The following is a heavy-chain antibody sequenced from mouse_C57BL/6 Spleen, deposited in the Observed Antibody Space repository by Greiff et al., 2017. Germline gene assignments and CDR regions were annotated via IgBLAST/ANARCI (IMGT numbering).Heavy chain of an antibody. J-gene: IGHJ3*01. CDR1: GFTFSSYA. CDR2: ISSGGDYI. D-gene: IGHD2-3*01. CDR3: TRGGDGYYGFAY. V-gene: IGHV5-9-1*02. Sequence: EVKLMESGEGLVKPGGSLKLSCAASGFTFSSYAMSWVRQTPEKRLEWVAYISSGGDYIYYADTVKGRFTISRDNARNTLYLQMSSLKSEDTAMYYCTRGGDGYYGFAYWGQGTLVTVSA.